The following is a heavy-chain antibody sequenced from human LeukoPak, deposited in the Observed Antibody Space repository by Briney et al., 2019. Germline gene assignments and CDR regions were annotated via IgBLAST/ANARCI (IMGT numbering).Heavy chain of an antibody. J-gene: IGHJ4*02. V-gene: IGHV3-11*01. Sequence: GESLKISCAASGFTFSDYYMSWIRQAPGKGLEWVSYISSSGSTIYYADSVKGRFTISRDNAKNSLYLQMNSLRAEDTAVYYCAREHRGYSSGWYYFDYWGQGTLVTVSS. CDR2: ISSSGSTI. CDR3: AREHRGYSSGWYYFDY. CDR1: GFTFSDYY. D-gene: IGHD6-19*01.